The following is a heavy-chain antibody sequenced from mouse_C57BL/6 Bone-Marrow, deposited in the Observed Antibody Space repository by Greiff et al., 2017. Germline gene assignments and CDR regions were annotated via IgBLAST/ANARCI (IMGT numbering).Heavy chain of an antibody. Sequence: VQLQQSGAELVRPGASVKLSCTASGFNIKDDYIHWVKQRPEQGLEWIGWIDTEIGATEYASKFQGKATITSDTSSNTAYLQLSSLPSEDTAVYYCSSFDGNYFDFWGQGTPLTVAS. D-gene: IGHD2-3*01. CDR1: GFNIKDDY. CDR2: IDTEIGAT. J-gene: IGHJ2*01. V-gene: IGHV14-4*01. CDR3: SSFDGNYFDF.